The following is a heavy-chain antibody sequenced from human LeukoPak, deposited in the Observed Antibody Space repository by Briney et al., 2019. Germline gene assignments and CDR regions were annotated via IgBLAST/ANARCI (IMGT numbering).Heavy chain of an antibody. Sequence: PSETLSLTCAVYGGSFSGYYWSWIRQPPGKELEWIGEINHSGSTNYNPSLKSRVTISVDTSKNQFSLKLSSVTAADTAVYYCARASSDYVWGSYRSPILMDYWGQGTLVTVSS. V-gene: IGHV4-34*01. CDR1: GGSFSGYY. CDR2: INHSGST. D-gene: IGHD3-16*02. CDR3: ARASSDYVWGSYRSPILMDY. J-gene: IGHJ4*02.